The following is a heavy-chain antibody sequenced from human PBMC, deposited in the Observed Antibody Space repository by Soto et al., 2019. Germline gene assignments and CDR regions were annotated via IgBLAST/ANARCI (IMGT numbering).Heavy chain of an antibody. Sequence: ASVKVSCKASGSTFPSSGISWVQQAPGQGLEWMGWISAYNGNTNYAQKLQGRVTMTTDTSTSTAYMELRSLRSDDTAVYYCARGRQFSWFDPWGQGTLVTVSS. J-gene: IGHJ5*02. V-gene: IGHV1-18*04. D-gene: IGHD4-4*01. CDR2: ISAYNGNT. CDR1: GSTFPSSG. CDR3: ARGRQFSWFDP.